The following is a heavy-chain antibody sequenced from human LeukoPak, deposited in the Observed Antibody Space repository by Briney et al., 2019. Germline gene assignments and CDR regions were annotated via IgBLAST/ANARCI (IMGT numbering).Heavy chain of an antibody. CDR1: GYTFTSYG. CDR2: ISAYNGNT. Sequence: GASVKVSCKASGYTFTSYGISWVRQAPGQGLEWMGWISAYNGNTNYAQKLQGRVTMTTDTSTSTAYMELRSLRSDDTAVYYCARELTYYDFWSGCFDAFDIWGQGTMVTVSS. CDR3: ARELTYYDFWSGCFDAFDI. D-gene: IGHD3-3*01. J-gene: IGHJ3*02. V-gene: IGHV1-18*01.